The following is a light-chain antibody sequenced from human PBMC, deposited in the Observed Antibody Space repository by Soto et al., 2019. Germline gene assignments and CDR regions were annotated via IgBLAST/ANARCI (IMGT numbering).Light chain of an antibody. CDR2: EGS. CDR3: CSYAGSRV. Sequence: QSALTQPASVSGSPGQSITISCTGTSSDVGSYNLVSCYQQHPGKAPKLKIYEGSKRPSGVSNRFSGSKSGNTASLTISGLQAEDEADYYCCSYAGSRVFGGGTKLTVL. J-gene: IGLJ3*02. CDR1: SSDVGSYNL. V-gene: IGLV2-23*01.